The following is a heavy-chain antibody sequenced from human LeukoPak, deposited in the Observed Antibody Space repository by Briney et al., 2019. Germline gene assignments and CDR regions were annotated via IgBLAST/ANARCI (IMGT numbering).Heavy chain of an antibody. Sequence: QSGGSLRLSCVVSGFTVTRNYIICVRQARGKGLEWVSIIQTGGGTSYADSVMGRFTISRDISKNTEYLQMNSLRPEDTAVYYCADPGVGYWGQGTLVTVSS. D-gene: IGHD3-10*01. CDR3: ADPGVGY. J-gene: IGHJ4*02. V-gene: IGHV3-66*02. CDR1: GFTVTRNY. CDR2: IQTGGGT.